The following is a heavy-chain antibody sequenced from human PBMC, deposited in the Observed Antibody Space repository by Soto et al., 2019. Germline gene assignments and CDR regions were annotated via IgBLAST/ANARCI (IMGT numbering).Heavy chain of an antibody. V-gene: IGHV3-23*01. CDR2: ISGSGGST. CDR3: ARDVGPSARNFDY. CDR1: GFTFSSYA. Sequence: LRLSCAASGFTFSSYAMSWVRQAPGKGLEWVSAISGSGGSTYYADSVKGRFTISRDNAKNSLYLQMNSLRAEDTAVYYCARDVGPSARNFDYWGQGTLVTVSS. J-gene: IGHJ4*02.